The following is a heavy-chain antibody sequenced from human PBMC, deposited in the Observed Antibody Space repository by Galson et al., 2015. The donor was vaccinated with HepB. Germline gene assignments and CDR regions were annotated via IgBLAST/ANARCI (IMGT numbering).Heavy chain of an antibody. CDR3: ARGAVEDFWSGHYYYYGSGSNYQYYYMDV. Sequence: QSGAEVKKPGESLKISCKASGYTFTNYGISWVRQAPGQGLEWMGWISVYNGNTNHAQKFQGRVTMTTDTSTSIAYMELRSLRSDDTAVYYCARGAVEDFWSGHYYYYGSGSNYQYYYMDVWGKGTTVTVSS. CDR2: ISVYNGNT. J-gene: IGHJ6*03. CDR1: GYTFTNYG. D-gene: IGHD3-10*01. V-gene: IGHV1-18*01.